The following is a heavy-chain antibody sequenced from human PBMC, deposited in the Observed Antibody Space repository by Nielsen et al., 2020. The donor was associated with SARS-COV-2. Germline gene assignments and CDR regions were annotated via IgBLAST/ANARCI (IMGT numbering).Heavy chain of an antibody. J-gene: IGHJ6*02. CDR2: IRQGGSEK. D-gene: IGHD3-3*01. CDR1: GFTFSSYW. Sequence: GESLKISCAASGFTFSSYWMSWVRQAPGKGLEWVANIRQGGSEKYYVDSLKGRFTISRDNAKNALYLQMNSLRAEDTALYYCARSPTLRFLDSATYYYGMDVWGQGTTVTVS. CDR3: ARSPTLRFLDSATYYYGMDV. V-gene: IGHV3-7*01.